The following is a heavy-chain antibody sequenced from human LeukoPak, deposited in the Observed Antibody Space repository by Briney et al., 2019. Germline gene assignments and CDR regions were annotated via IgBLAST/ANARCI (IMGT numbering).Heavy chain of an antibody. D-gene: IGHD3-22*01. CDR1: GFIFSSYA. CDR2: IWFDGSNK. Sequence: GGSLRLSCAASGFIFSSYAMHWVRQAPGKGLEWVAIIWFDGSNKYHADSVKGRFTISRDNSKNALYLQMNSLRAEDTAVYYCARAYYYDSSGPNYWGQGTLVTVSS. V-gene: IGHV3-33*01. J-gene: IGHJ4*02. CDR3: ARAYYYDSSGPNY.